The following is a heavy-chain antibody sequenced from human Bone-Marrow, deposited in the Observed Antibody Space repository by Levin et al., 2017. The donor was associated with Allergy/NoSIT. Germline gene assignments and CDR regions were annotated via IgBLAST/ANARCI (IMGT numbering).Heavy chain of an antibody. Sequence: SETLSLTCTVSGGSLSSYSWSCIRQLPGRGLEWVGYIYNSGTTNYNSAPMSRLTMSLDTSNNQFSLKLRSVTTADTAIYSCAGLRPGNYYYYGFDVWGQGATVTVSS. CDR3: AGLRPGNYYYYGFDV. J-gene: IGHJ6*02. CDR2: IYNSGTT. CDR1: GGSLSSYS. V-gene: IGHV4-59*01. D-gene: IGHD4-17*01.